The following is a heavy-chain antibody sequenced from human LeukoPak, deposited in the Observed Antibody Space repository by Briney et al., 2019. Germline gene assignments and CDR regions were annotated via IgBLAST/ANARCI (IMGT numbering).Heavy chain of an antibody. D-gene: IGHD3-22*01. CDR1: GFTFSSYG. J-gene: IGHJ4*02. CDR3: AKGRAGNYYYDSSDY. V-gene: IGHV3-30*18. CDR2: ISYDGSNK. Sequence: GGSLRLSCAASGFTFSSYGMHWVRQAPGKGLEWVAVISYDGSNKYYADSVKGRFTISRDNSKNTLYLQMNSLRAEDTAVYYCAKGRAGNYYYDSSDYWGQGTLVTVSS.